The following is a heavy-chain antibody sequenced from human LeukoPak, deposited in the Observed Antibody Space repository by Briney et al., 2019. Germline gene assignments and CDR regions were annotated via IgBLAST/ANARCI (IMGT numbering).Heavy chain of an antibody. Sequence: PGGSLRLSCAASGFTFSSYGMHWVRQAPGKGLEWVAVISYDGSNKYYADSVKGRFTISRDNSKNTLYLQMNSLRAEDTAVYYCAKGEFTDYWGQGTLVTVSS. CDR2: ISYDGSNK. V-gene: IGHV3-30*18. CDR1: GFTFSSYG. CDR3: AKGEFTDY. J-gene: IGHJ4*02.